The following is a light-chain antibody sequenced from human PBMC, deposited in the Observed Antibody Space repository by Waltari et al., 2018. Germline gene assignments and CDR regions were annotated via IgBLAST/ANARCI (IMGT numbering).Light chain of an antibody. V-gene: IGLV3-1*01. CDR2: HHS. CDR3: QAWVSRTVV. Sequence: WWYQQRPGQSPVLVIFHHSQRPSGIPERFGGSTSGNTATLTIREAQTMDEADYYSQAWVSRTVVFGGGTKLTVL. J-gene: IGLJ2*01.